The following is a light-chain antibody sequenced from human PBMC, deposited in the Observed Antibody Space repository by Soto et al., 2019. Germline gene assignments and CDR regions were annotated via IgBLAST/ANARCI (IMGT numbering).Light chain of an antibody. CDR2: EVS. CDR3: SSYAGSNNPLG. Sequence: QSALTQPPSASGSPGQSVTISCTGTSSDVGGYNYVSWYQQHPGKAPKLMIYEVSKRPSGVPDRFSGSKSGNTASLTVSGLQAEDEADYYCSSYAGSNNPLGFGTGTKLTVL. J-gene: IGLJ1*01. V-gene: IGLV2-8*01. CDR1: SSDVGGYNY.